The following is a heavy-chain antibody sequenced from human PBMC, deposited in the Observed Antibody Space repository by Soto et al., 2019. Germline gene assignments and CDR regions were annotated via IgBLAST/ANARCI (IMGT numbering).Heavy chain of an antibody. CDR1: GFTFSNAL. V-gene: IGHV3-15*01. D-gene: IGHD2-15*01. Sequence: GGSLRLSCAASGFTFSNALMSWVRQAPGKGLEWVGRIKSKTDGGTTDYAAPVKGRFTISRDDSKNTMYLQMNSLKTEDTAVYYCTTDISQYLVVGAFDIWGQGTMVTVSS. CDR3: TTDISQYLVVGAFDI. J-gene: IGHJ3*02. CDR2: IKSKTDGGTT.